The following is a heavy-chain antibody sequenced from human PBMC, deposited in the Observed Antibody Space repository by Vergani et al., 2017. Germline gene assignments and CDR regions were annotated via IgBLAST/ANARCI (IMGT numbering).Heavy chain of an antibody. D-gene: IGHD6-19*01. CDR2: INHSGST. CDR1: GGSFSGYY. Sequence: QVQLQQWGAGLLKPSETLSLTCAVYGGSFSGYYWSWIRQPPGKGLEWIGEINHSGSTNYNPSLKSRVTISVDTSKNQVSLKLSSVTAADTAVYYCARVLAGVVDYWGQGTLVTVSS. J-gene: IGHJ4*02. V-gene: IGHV4-34*01. CDR3: ARVLAGVVDY.